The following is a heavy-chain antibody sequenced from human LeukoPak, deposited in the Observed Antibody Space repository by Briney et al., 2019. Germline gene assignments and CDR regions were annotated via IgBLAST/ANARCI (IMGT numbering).Heavy chain of an antibody. CDR1: GFTFSSYS. D-gene: IGHD3-10*01. Sequence: PGGSLRLSCAASGFTFSSYSMNWVRQAPGKGLEWVSYISSSSSTIYYADSVKGRFTISRDNAKNSLYLQMNSLRAEDTAVYYCARAPLPYYYGSGSYSNNWFDPWGQGTLVTVSS. CDR3: ARAPLPYYYGSGSYSNNWFDP. V-gene: IGHV3-48*04. J-gene: IGHJ5*02. CDR2: ISSSSSTI.